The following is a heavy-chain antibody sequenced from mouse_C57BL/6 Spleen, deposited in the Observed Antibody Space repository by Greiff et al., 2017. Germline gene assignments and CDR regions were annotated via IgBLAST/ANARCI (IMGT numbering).Heavy chain of an antibody. CDR1: GFTFSDYG. D-gene: IGHD2-4*01. Sequence: EVQLQQSGGGLVKPGGSLKLSCAASGFTFSDYGMHWVRQAPEKGLEWVAYISSGSSTIYYADTVKGRFTISRDNAKNTLFLQMTSLRSEDTAMYYCARRNYDYFDYWGQGTTLTVSS. V-gene: IGHV5-17*01. J-gene: IGHJ2*01. CDR2: ISSGSSTI. CDR3: ARRNYDYFDY.